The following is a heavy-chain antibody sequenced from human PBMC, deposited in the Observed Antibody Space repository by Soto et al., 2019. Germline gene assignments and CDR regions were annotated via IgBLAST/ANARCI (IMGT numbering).Heavy chain of an antibody. D-gene: IGHD3-9*01. J-gene: IGHJ4*02. CDR2: IYYSGST. CDR3: ARLRGLRYFDWLSDFDY. V-gene: IGHV4-39*01. CDR1: GGSISSSSYY. Sequence: SETLSLTCTVSGGSISSSSYYWGWIRQPPGKGLEWIGSIYYSGSTYYNPSLNSRVTISVDTSKNQFSLKLSSVTAADTAVYYCARLRGLRYFDWLSDFDYWGQGTLVTVSS.